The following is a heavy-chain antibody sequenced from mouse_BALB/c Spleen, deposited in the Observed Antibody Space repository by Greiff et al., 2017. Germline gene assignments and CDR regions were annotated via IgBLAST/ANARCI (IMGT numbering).Heavy chain of an antibody. Sequence: EVQRVESGGGLVKPGGSLKLSCAASGFTFSSYAMSWVRQTPEKRLEWVASISSGGSTYYPDSVKGRFTISRDNARNILYLQMSSLRSEDTAMYYCARDGYDVGYWGQGTTLTVSS. V-gene: IGHV5-6-5*01. CDR2: ISSGGST. D-gene: IGHD2-2*01. CDR1: GFTFSSYA. J-gene: IGHJ2*01. CDR3: ARDGYDVGY.